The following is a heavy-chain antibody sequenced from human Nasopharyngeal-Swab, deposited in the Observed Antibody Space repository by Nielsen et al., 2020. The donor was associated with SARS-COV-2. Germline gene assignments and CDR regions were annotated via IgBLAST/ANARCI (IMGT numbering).Heavy chain of an antibody. Sequence: WIRQPPGKGLEWVSVISGSGGSTYYADSVKGRFTISRDNSKNTLYLQMNSLRAEDTAVYYCARGVRYCSGGSCYAPGDVWGKGTTVTVSS. J-gene: IGHJ6*04. V-gene: IGHV3-23*01. D-gene: IGHD2-15*01. CDR2: ISGSGGST. CDR3: ARGVRYCSGGSCYAPGDV.